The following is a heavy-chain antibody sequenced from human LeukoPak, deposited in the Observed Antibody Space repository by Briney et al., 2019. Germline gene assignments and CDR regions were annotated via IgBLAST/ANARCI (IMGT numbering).Heavy chain of an antibody. CDR2: ISAYNGNT. CDR3: ARAHYDFWSGSHSRFDP. Sequence: ASVKVSCKASGYTFTIYGISWVRQAPGQGLEWMGWISAYNGNTNYAQKLQGRVTMTTDTSTSTAYMGLRSLRSDDTAVYYCARAHYDFWSGSHSRFDPRGQGTLVTVSS. CDR1: GYTFTIYG. D-gene: IGHD3-3*01. V-gene: IGHV1-18*01. J-gene: IGHJ5*02.